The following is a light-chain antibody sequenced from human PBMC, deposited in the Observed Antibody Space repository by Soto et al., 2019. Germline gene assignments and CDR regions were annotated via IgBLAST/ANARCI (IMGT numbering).Light chain of an antibody. Sequence: DIPMHQSPSSLSAGVGDRVTVSCRASQSIMNFLNWYQHKPGKAHKLLIYAASSLQDGVPSRFSGRGSATDFTLIISNFQPEDVATYYCQQTYRTHHTFGQGTKVAIK. J-gene: IGKJ1*01. CDR1: QSIMNF. CDR3: QQTYRTHHT. CDR2: AAS. V-gene: IGKV1-39*01.